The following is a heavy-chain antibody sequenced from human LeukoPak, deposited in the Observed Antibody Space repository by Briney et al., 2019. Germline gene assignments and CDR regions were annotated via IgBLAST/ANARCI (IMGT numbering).Heavy chain of an antibody. J-gene: IGHJ4*02. CDR2: MNSNSGNT. V-gene: IGHV1-8*01. D-gene: IGHD4-17*01. Sequence: ASVKVSCKASGYTFTSYDINWVRQATGQGLEWMGWMNSNSGNTGYAQKFQGRVTMTKDTSTSTAYMELRSLRSDDTAVYFCARSQDYGAYDYDYWGQGTLVTVSS. CDR3: ARSQDYGAYDYDY. CDR1: GYTFTSYD.